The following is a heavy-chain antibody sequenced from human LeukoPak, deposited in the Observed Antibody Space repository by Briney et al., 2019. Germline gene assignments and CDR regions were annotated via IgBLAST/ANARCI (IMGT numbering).Heavy chain of an antibody. J-gene: IGHJ4*02. CDR1: GFPFSSYG. Sequence: GGSLRLSCAASGFPFSSYGLHWVRQAPGKGLEWVAFIRYDGSNKYYADSVKGRFTISRDNSKNTLYLQMNSLRAEDTAVYYCAKDPVRYCSSSSCYRFDYWGQGTLVTVSS. V-gene: IGHV3-30*02. CDR2: IRYDGSNK. D-gene: IGHD2-2*01. CDR3: AKDPVRYCSSSSCYRFDY.